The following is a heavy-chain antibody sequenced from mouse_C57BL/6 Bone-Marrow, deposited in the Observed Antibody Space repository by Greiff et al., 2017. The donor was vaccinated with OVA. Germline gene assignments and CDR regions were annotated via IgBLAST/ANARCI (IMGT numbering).Heavy chain of an antibody. CDR2: ILPGSGST. J-gene: IGHJ4*01. CDR3: ARSLYYYGSSYVSMDY. CDR1: GYTFTGYW. D-gene: IGHD1-1*01. V-gene: IGHV1-9*01. Sequence: QVQLQQSGAELMKPGASVKLSCKATGYTFTGYWIEWVKQRPGHGLEWIGEILPGSGSTNYNEKFKGKATFTADTSSNTAYMQLSSLTTEDSAIYYCARSLYYYGSSYVSMDYWGQGTSVTVSS.